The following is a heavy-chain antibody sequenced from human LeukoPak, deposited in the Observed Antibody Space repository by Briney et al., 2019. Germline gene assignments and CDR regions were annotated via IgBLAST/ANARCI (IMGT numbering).Heavy chain of an antibody. CDR1: GDSISNYY. CDR2: IYISGTT. Sequence: SETLSLTCSVSGDSISNYYWSWIRQPAGMGLEWIGRIYISGTTNYNPSLKSRVTISMDTSKNQFSLKLSSVTAADTAVYYCARGRGSSWYYFDSWGQGTLVTVSS. V-gene: IGHV4-4*07. J-gene: IGHJ4*02. CDR3: ARGRGSSWYYFDS. D-gene: IGHD6-13*01.